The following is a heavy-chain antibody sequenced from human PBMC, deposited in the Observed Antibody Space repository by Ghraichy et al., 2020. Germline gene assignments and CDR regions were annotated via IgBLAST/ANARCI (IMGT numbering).Heavy chain of an antibody. CDR3: ARGPTREMATIISYFDY. J-gene: IGHJ4*02. Sequence: SETLSLTCAVYGGSFSGYYWSWIHQPPGKGLEWIGEINHSGSTNYNPSLKSRVTISVDTSKNQFSLKLSSVTAADTAVYYCARGPTREMATIISYFDYWGQGTLVTVSS. CDR1: GGSFSGYY. CDR2: INHSGST. V-gene: IGHV4-34*01. D-gene: IGHD5-24*01.